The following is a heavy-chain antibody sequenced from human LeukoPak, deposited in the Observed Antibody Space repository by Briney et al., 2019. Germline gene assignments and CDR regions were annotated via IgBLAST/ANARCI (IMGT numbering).Heavy chain of an antibody. J-gene: IGHJ4*02. D-gene: IGHD6-13*01. Sequence: GGSLRLSCAASGFTFSAYEMNWVRQAPGKGLECLSYIDGSGRTTYYADSVKGRFTLSRDNAKTSLYLQMNSLRAEDTAVYYCARVSHPQQSLDYWGQGTLVTVYS. CDR2: IDGSGRTT. V-gene: IGHV3-48*03. CDR3: ARVSHPQQSLDY. CDR1: GFTFSAYE.